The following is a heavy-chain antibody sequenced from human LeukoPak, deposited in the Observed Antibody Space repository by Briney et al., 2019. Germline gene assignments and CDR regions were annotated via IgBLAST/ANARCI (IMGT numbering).Heavy chain of an antibody. Sequence: PSETLSLTCAVYGGSFSGYYWSWIRQPPGKGLEWIGEINHSGSTNYNPSLNSRVTIPVDTSKNQFSLKRSSVTAADTAVYYCAIEPDYYDSSGYPTWGQGTLVTVSS. J-gene: IGHJ5*02. CDR3: AIEPDYYDSSGYPT. CDR2: INHSGST. CDR1: GGSFSGYY. D-gene: IGHD3-22*01. V-gene: IGHV4-34*01.